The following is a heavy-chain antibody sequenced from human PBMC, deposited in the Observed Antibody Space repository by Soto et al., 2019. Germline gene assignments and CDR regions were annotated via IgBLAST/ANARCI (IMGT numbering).Heavy chain of an antibody. CDR2: INPNSGDT. CDR3: ARSHSAYHYHAMDA. J-gene: IGHJ6*04. V-gene: IGHV1-2*02. Sequence: ASVKVSCKTSRYNFTGYYMHWVRQAPGQGLEWMGWINPNSGDTNYAQRFKGRVSMTSDTSINTAYLELSRLRPGDKAVFFCARSHSAYHYHAMDAWGKGTTVTVSS. CDR1: RYNFTGYY.